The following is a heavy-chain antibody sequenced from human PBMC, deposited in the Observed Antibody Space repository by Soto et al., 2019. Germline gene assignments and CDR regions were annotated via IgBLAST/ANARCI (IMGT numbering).Heavy chain of an antibody. CDR2: ISGSGGST. CDR3: AKDPIDYYDYYYYGMDV. CDR1: GFTFSSYA. J-gene: IGHJ6*02. D-gene: IGHD3-22*01. Sequence: GGSLRLSCAASGFTFSSYAMSWVRQAPGKGLEWVSAISGSGGSTYYADSVKGRFTISRDNSKNTLYLQMNSLRAEDTAVNYCAKDPIDYYDYYYYGMDVWGQGTTVTVSS. V-gene: IGHV3-23*01.